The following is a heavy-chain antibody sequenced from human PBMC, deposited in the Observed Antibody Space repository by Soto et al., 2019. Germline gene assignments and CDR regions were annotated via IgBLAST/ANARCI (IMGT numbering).Heavy chain of an antibody. D-gene: IGHD3-10*02. V-gene: IGHV3-23*04. Sequence: EVQLVESGGVLVQPGGSLRVSCAASGFTFTNHAMSWVRQAPGKGLEWVSAISGSGGGTYYADSVKGRFTISRANSENTMYLKMNSLKAEDTTVYFCARGGGMFEEITLYIDHWGQGTLVTVSS. CDR3: ARGGGMFEEITLYIDH. J-gene: IGHJ4*02. CDR1: GFTFTNHA. CDR2: ISGSGGGT.